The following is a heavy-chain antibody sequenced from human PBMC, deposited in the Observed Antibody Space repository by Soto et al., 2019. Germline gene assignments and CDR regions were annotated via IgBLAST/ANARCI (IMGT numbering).Heavy chain of an antibody. J-gene: IGHJ6*02. CDR2: IWYDGSNK. Sequence: GGSLRLSCAASGFTFSSYGMHWVRQAPGKGLEWVAVIWYDGSNKYYADSVKGRFTISRDNSKNTLYLQMNSLRAEDTAVYYCARGMSAAGYYYYYYGMDVWGQGTTVTVSS. CDR3: ARGMSAAGYYYYYYGMDV. CDR1: GFTFSSYG. D-gene: IGHD6-13*01. V-gene: IGHV3-33*01.